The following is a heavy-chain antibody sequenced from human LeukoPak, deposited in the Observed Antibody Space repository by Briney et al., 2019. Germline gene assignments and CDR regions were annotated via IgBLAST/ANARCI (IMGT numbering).Heavy chain of an antibody. CDR1: GGSISSGGYS. D-gene: IGHD2-2*01. CDR2: IYHSGST. CDR3: ARAPDPLIVVVPAAMGRAAFDI. V-gene: IGHV4-30-2*01. J-gene: IGHJ3*02. Sequence: SETLSLTCAVSGGSISSGGYSWSWIRQPPGKGLEWIGYIYHSGSTYYNPSLKSRVTISVDRSKNQFSLKLSSVTAADTAVYYCARAPDPLIVVVPAAMGRAAFDIWGQGTMVTVSS.